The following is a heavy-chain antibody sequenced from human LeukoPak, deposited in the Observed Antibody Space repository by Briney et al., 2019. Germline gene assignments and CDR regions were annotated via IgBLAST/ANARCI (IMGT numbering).Heavy chain of an antibody. CDR2: ISGSGGST. V-gene: IGHV3-23*01. Sequence: GGSLRLSCAASGFTFSSYAMSWVRQAPGKGLEWVSAISGSGGSTYYADSGKGRFSIYRDNSKNTLYLQMNSLRAEDTAVYYCARKHLIVVVPAAIRRGFDYWGQGTLVTVSS. D-gene: IGHD2-2*02. J-gene: IGHJ4*02. CDR1: GFTFSSYA. CDR3: ARKHLIVVVPAAIRRGFDY.